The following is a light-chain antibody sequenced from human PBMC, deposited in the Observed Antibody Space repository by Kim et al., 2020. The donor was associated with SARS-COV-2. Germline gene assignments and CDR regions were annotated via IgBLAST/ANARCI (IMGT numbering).Light chain of an antibody. CDR3: QSYNSTTFGV. Sequence: KTVTSSSTRCCGSIASNYVQCYQQRPGSGPTTVIYEDNQRPSGVPDRFSGSIDSSSNSASLTISGLKTEDEADYYCQSYNSTTFGVFGGGTQLTVL. CDR1: CGSIASNY. J-gene: IGLJ3*02. CDR2: EDN. V-gene: IGLV6-57*03.